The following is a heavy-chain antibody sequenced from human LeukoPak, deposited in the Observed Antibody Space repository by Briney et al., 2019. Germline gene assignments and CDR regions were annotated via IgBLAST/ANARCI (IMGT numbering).Heavy chain of an antibody. D-gene: IGHD6-13*01. CDR1: GFTFRNYA. J-gene: IGHJ4*02. CDR3: AREGRADIGAVDVAY. CDR2: ISDAGMNK. Sequence: GGSLRLSCAASGFTFRNYAMPWVPQSPGKGLGWVAGISDAGMNKYYADYVKGRFILSRDNAKNTLYLQMNSLRGEDTAVYYCAREGRADIGAVDVAYWGQGTLVTVSS. V-gene: IGHV3-30*04.